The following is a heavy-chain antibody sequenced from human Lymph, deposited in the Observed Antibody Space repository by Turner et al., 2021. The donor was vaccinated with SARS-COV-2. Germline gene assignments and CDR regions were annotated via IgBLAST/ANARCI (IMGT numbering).Heavy chain of an antibody. D-gene: IGHD3-16*01. V-gene: IGHV3-30-3*01. Sequence: QVQLVGSGGGVVQPGRALRLSCAASGFTFSTYAMHWVRPAPGKGLEWVALISYDGSNKYYADSVKGRFTISRDNSKNTLYLQMNSLRTEDTAVYYCARDVGGYLGYWGQGTLVTVSS. CDR3: ARDVGGYLGY. CDR2: ISYDGSNK. CDR1: GFTFSTYA. J-gene: IGHJ4*02.